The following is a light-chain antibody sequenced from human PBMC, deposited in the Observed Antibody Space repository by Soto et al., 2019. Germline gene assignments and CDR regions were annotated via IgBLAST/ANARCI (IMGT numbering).Light chain of an antibody. CDR1: ISDVGGYNY. J-gene: IGLJ1*01. CDR3: SSYTTSNTRQIV. Sequence: QSVLTQPASVSGSPGQSITISSTGTISDVGGYNYVSWYQHHPGKAPKFIIYDVTNRPSGVSNPFSGSKSGNTASLTISGLQTEDEADYYCSSYTTSNTRQIVFGTGTKVTVL. V-gene: IGLV2-14*03. CDR2: DVT.